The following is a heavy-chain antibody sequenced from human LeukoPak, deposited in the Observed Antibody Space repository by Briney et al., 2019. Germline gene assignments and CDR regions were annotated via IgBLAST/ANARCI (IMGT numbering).Heavy chain of an antibody. V-gene: IGHV4-39*01. Sequence: GSLRLSCAASGFTFSSYAMSWVRQAPGKGLEWIGSIYYSGSTYYNPSLKSRVTISVDTSKNQFSLKLSSVTAADTAVYYCASICSSTSCYDGLFDDYWGQGTLVTVSS. J-gene: IGHJ4*02. CDR3: ASICSSTSCYDGLFDDY. CDR1: GFTFSSYA. D-gene: IGHD2-2*01. CDR2: IYYSGST.